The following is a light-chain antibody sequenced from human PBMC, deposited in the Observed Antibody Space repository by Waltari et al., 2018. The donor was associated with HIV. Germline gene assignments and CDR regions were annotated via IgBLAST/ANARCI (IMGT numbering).Light chain of an antibody. Sequence: SYELTQPPSVSVSPGQTDRITCSGDALPKQYAYWYHQKPGQAPVLVIYKDTERPSGIPERFSGSSSGTTVTLTISGVQAEDEAYYYCQSADSSGTWVFGGGTKLTVL. J-gene: IGLJ3*02. CDR2: KDT. V-gene: IGLV3-25*03. CDR3: QSADSSGTWV. CDR1: ALPKQY.